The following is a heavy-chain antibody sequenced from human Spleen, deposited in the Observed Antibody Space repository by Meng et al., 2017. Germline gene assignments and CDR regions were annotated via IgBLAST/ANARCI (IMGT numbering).Heavy chain of an antibody. Sequence: QVQLQESGPGLVKPSQTLSLTCAVSGGSITTNNYSWGWIRQPPGKGLECIGYISHSGTTYYSPSLKSRLTISADTSKNQFSLNLSSLTAADTAVYFCARQEQWLVRGRTDYWGQGTLVTVSS. J-gene: IGHJ4*02. V-gene: IGHV4-39*01. CDR2: ISHSGTT. CDR3: ARQEQWLVRGRTDY. D-gene: IGHD6-19*01. CDR1: GGSITTNNYS.